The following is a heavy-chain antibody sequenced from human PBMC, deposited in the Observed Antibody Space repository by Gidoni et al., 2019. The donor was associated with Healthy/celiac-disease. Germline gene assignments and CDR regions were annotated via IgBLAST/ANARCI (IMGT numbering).Heavy chain of an antibody. CDR1: GFTFDDYA. Sequence: EVQLVESGGGLVQPGRSLRLSCAASGFTFDDYAMHWVRQAPGKGLGWVSGISWNSGSIGYADSVKGRFTISRDNAKNSLYLQMNSLRAEDTALYYCAKDIGWDAGQSFTGAFDIWGQGTMVTVSS. CDR3: AKDIGWDAGQSFTGAFDI. J-gene: IGHJ3*02. D-gene: IGHD1-26*01. CDR2: ISWNSGSI. V-gene: IGHV3-9*01.